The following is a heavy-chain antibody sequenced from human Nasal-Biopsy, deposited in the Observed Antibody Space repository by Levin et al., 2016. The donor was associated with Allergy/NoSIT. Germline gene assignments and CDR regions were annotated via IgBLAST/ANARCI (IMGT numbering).Heavy chain of an antibody. CDR2: IGTYSGTT. Sequence: ASVKVSCKASGYTFTTYGISWLRQAPGQGLEWMGWIGTYSGTTYFAPNLQDRLTMTTDTSTSTAYMELRSLRSDDTAVYYCARAYDSSTYYFVWGQGTLVTVSS. CDR3: ARAYDSSTYYFV. V-gene: IGHV1-18*01. CDR1: GYTFTTYG. J-gene: IGHJ4*02. D-gene: IGHD3-22*01.